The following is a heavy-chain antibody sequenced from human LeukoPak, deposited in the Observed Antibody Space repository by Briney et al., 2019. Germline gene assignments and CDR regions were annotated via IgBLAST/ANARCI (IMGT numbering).Heavy chain of an antibody. CDR3: ARLPGRVYGSGSYYRGPDY. D-gene: IGHD3-10*01. CDR1: GYTLTSYG. V-gene: IGHV1-18*01. Sequence: ASVKVSCKASGYTLTSYGISWVRQAPGQGLEWMGWISAYNGNTNYAQKLQGRVTMTTDTSTSTAYMELRSLRSDDTAVYYCARLPGRVYGSGSYYRGPDYWGQGTLVTVSS. CDR2: ISAYNGNT. J-gene: IGHJ4*02.